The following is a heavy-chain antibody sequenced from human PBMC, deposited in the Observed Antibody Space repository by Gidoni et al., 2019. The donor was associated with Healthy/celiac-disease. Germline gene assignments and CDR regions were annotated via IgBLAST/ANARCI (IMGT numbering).Heavy chain of an antibody. J-gene: IGHJ4*02. D-gene: IGHD3-22*01. V-gene: IGHV3-23*01. Sequence: EVQLLESGGGLVQPGGSLRLSCAASGFTFSSYAMSWVRQAPGKGLEWVSAISGSGGSTYYADSVKGRFTISRDNSKNTLYLQMNSLRAEDTAVYYCAKKGGYYYDSSGYYPFDYWGQGTLVTVSS. CDR2: ISGSGGST. CDR1: GFTFSSYA. CDR3: AKKGGYYYDSSGYYPFDY.